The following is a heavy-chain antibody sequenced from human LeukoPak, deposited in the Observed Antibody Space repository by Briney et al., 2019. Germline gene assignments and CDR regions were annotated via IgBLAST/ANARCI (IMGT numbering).Heavy chain of an antibody. J-gene: IGHJ4*02. CDR2: IYTSGST. CDR1: GGSISSGSYY. CDR3: ARDGAHWGSPFDY. Sequence: SETLSLTCTVSGGSISSGSYYWSWIRQPAGKGLEWIGRIYTSGSTNYNPSLKSRVTISVDTSKNQFSLKLSSVTAADTAVYYRARDGAHWGSPFDYWGQGTLVTVSS. D-gene: IGHD7-27*01. V-gene: IGHV4-61*02.